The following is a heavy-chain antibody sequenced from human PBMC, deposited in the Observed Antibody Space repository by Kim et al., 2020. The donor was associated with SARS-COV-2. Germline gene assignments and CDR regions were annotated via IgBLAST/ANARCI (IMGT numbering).Heavy chain of an antibody. Sequence: STIYYAASVKGRFTLSRDNAKNSLYLQMNSLRDEDTAVYYCARVRGGANDYWGQGTLVTVSS. CDR3: ARVRGGANDY. CDR2: STI. J-gene: IGHJ4*02. V-gene: IGHV3-48*02. D-gene: IGHD3-16*01.